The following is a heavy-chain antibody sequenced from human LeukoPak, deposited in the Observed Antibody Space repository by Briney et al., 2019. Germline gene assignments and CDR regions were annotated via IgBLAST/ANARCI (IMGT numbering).Heavy chain of an antibody. Sequence: ASVNVSCTASGYSFTSYGISWVRQAPGQGLEWMGWISAYNGNTNYAQKLQGRVTMTTDTSTSTVYMELRSLRSDDTALYYCARAYYDSSGYSAFDIWGQGTMVTVSS. V-gene: IGHV1-18*01. D-gene: IGHD3-22*01. J-gene: IGHJ3*02. CDR3: ARAYYDSSGYSAFDI. CDR2: ISAYNGNT. CDR1: GYSFTSYG.